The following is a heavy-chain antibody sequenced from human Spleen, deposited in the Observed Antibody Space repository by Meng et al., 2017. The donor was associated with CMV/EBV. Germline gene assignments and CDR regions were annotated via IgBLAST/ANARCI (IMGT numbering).Heavy chain of an antibody. CDR2: MNPSSGNT. CDR1: GYPFTSLD. D-gene: IGHD6-6*01. CDR3: ASQILHSRWSHFPYYYAMDV. J-gene: IGHJ6*02. V-gene: IGHV1-8*02. Sequence: ASVKVSCKTSGYPFTSLDVNWVRQDTGQGLEWVGWMNPSSGNTGYAQKFQGRVTLTRNTTTSTTYMELRSLRSEDTAIYYCASQILHSRWSHFPYYYAMDVWGQGTTVTVSS.